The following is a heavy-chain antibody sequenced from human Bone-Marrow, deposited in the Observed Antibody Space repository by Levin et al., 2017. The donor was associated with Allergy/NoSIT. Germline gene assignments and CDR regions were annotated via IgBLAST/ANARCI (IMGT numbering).Heavy chain of an antibody. CDR2: IHYSGST. CDR1: GGSINNYY. D-gene: IGHD3-3*01. V-gene: IGHV4-59*01. J-gene: IGHJ4*02. CDR3: ARDGLGGGLPRDY. Sequence: SQTLSLTCTVSGGSINNYYWSWIRQSPGKGLEWIGYIHYSGSTNYNPSLTSRVTISVDTSKNQFSLKLNSVTAADTAVYYCARDGLGGGLPRDYWGQGTLVTVSS.